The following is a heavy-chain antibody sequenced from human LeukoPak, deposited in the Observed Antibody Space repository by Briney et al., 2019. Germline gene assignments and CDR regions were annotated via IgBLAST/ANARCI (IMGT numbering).Heavy chain of an antibody. D-gene: IGHD3-10*01. CDR1: GYSFTNNW. CDR2: IYPGDSDT. V-gene: IGHV5-51*01. J-gene: IGHJ5*02. CDR3: ATSYYYTSGTYS. Sequence: GESLKISCKASGYSFTNNWIGWVLQMPGKGLEWMGIIYPGDSDTRYSPSFQGQVTISADQSINTAYLQWSSLKASDTAMYYCATSYYYTSGTYSWGQGTLVTVSS.